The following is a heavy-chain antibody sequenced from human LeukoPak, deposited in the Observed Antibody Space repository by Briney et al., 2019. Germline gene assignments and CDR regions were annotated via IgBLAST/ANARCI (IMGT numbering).Heavy chain of an antibody. CDR1: GFTFGSW. CDR2: IKQDGREK. V-gene: IGHV3-7*01. CDR3: YDTSGH. D-gene: IGHD3-22*01. J-gene: IGHJ4*02. Sequence: SGGSLRLSCTASGFTFGSWVIWVRQAPRKGLEWVASIKQDGREKYYLDSVKGRFTMSRDSAKNSLYLQMSSLRAEDTAVYYCYDTSGHWGQGTLVTVSS.